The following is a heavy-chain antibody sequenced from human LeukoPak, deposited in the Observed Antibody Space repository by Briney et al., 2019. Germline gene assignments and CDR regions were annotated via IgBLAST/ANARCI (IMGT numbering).Heavy chain of an antibody. Sequence: PGGSLRLSCAASGLXFSSYWMYWVRQGPGKGLVWVSRIKSDGSTTSYADSVKGRFTISRDNAKNTLYLQMNSLTDEDTAVYYCASERHKDWGQGTLVTVSS. J-gene: IGHJ4*02. V-gene: IGHV3-74*01. CDR3: ASERHKD. CDR2: IKSDGSTT. CDR1: GLXFSSYW.